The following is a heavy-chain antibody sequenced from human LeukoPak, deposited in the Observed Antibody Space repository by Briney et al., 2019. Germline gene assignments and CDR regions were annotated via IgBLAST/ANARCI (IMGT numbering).Heavy chain of an antibody. Sequence: PGRSLRLSCAASGFTFSSYAMHWVRQAPGKGLEWVAVISYDGSNKYYADSVKGRFTISRDNSKNTLYLQMNSLRAEDTAVYYCARDRKSPSGNSGYFDYWGQGTLVTVSS. J-gene: IGHJ4*02. V-gene: IGHV3-30*04. CDR1: GFTFSSYA. CDR2: ISYDGSNK. D-gene: IGHD4-23*01. CDR3: ARDRKSPSGNSGYFDY.